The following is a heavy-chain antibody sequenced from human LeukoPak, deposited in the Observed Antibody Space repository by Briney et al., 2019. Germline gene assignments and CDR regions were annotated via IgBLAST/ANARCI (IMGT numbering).Heavy chain of an antibody. V-gene: IGHV3-11*01. Sequence: GGSLRLSCAASGFTFSDYYMNWIRQAPGKGLEYIAYISQSGADASYADSVKGRFTVSRDNAKNSVFLQMNSLTAEDTAVYYCASVARLLADWGQGTLVTVSS. CDR2: ISQSGADA. J-gene: IGHJ4*02. CDR3: ASVARLLAD. CDR1: GFTFSDYY. D-gene: IGHD3-9*01.